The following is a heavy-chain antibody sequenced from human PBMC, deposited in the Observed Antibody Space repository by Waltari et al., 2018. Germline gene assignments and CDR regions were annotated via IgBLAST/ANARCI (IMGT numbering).Heavy chain of an antibody. CDR1: GGSISSYY. J-gene: IGHJ4*02. CDR2: IYYNGST. V-gene: IGHV4-59*01. D-gene: IGHD6-13*01. CDR3: ARDGGAAAVLFDY. Sequence: QVQLQESGPGLVKPSETLSLTCTVSGGSISSYYWSWIRQPPGKGLEWIGYIYYNGSTKDNPSLKSRVTISVDTSKNQLSLKLSSVTAADTAVYYCARDGGAAAVLFDYWGQGTLVTVSS.